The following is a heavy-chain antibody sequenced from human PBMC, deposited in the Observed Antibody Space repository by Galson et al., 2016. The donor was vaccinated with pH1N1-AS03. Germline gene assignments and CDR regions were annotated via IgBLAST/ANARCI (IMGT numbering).Heavy chain of an antibody. J-gene: IGHJ4*02. Sequence: ALVKPTQTLTLTCTFSGFSLNDGGLGVGWIRQPPGKALEWLGMIYWHDDKRYNPSLQNRLTLTQGVSKSEVVLQMTNVDPEDTATYYCAHRFYGSGASFFDFWGQGIVVAVS. V-gene: IGHV2-5*01. CDR3: AHRFYGSGASFFDF. CDR2: IYWHDDK. D-gene: IGHD3-10*01. CDR1: GFSLNDGGLG.